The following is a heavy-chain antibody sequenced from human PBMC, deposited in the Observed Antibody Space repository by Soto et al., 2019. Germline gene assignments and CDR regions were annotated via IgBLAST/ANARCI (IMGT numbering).Heavy chain of an antibody. V-gene: IGHV1-69*04. Sequence: ASVKVSCKASGGTFSSYTISWVRQAPGQGLEWMGRIIPILGIANYAQKFQGRVTITADKSTSTAYMELSSLRSEDTAVYYCARDLGYRTLYFDYWGQGTLVTVAS. J-gene: IGHJ4*02. CDR2: IIPILGIA. D-gene: IGHD2-15*01. CDR3: ARDLGYRTLYFDY. CDR1: GGTFSSYT.